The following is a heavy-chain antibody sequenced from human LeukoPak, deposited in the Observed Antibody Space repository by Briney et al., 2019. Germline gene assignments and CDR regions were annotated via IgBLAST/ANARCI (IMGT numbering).Heavy chain of an antibody. D-gene: IGHD5-18*01. J-gene: IGHJ6*02. V-gene: IGHV1-18*01. CDR3: ARDDTAMWGRVLSYYGMDV. CDR1: GYTFTSYG. Sequence: ASVKVSCKASGYTFTSYGISWVRQAPGQGLEWMGWISAYNGNTNYAQKLQGRVTMITDTSTSTAYMELRSLRSDDTAVYYCARDDTAMWGRVLSYYGMDVWGQGTTVTVSS. CDR2: ISAYNGNT.